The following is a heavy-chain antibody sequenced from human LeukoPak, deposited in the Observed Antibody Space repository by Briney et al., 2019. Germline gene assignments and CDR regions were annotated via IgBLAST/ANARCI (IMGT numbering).Heavy chain of an antibody. Sequence: PSETLSLTCAVYGGSFSGYYWSWIRQPLGKGLEWIGEINHSGSTNYNPSLKSRVTISVDTSKNQFSLKLSSVTAADTAVYYCASASRFLEWLPLYYYYGMDVWGQGTTVTVSS. CDR1: GGSFSGYY. CDR3: ASASRFLEWLPLYYYYGMDV. V-gene: IGHV4-34*01. D-gene: IGHD3-3*01. J-gene: IGHJ6*02. CDR2: INHSGST.